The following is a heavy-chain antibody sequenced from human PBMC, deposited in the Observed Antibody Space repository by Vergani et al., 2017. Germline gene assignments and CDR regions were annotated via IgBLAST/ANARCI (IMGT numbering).Heavy chain of an antibody. CDR1: AYTFSNYY. Sequence: QVQVVQSGAEVKKSGASVKVSCKTSAYTFSNYYMHWVRQAPGQGLEWMGIINPSGGHTNYAQKFQGRVTMTMDTSTSTVYMELSSLRSEDTAIYYCARGDYGILTGYRYWGQGTLVTVSA. D-gene: IGHD3-9*01. V-gene: IGHV1-46*03. CDR2: INPSGGHT. CDR3: ARGDYGILTGYRY. J-gene: IGHJ4*02.